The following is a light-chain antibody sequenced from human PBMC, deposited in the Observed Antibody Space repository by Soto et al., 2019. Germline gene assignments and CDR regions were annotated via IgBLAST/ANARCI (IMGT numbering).Light chain of an antibody. CDR2: EDN. CDR3: QSYDTSTVV. J-gene: IGLJ2*01. CDR1: SGSIASNS. V-gene: IGLV6-57*04. Sequence: NFMLTQPHSVSESPGKTVTISCTRSSGSIASNSVQWYQQRPGSAPTTEIYEDNQRPSGVPDRFSGSTDGSSNSASLTISGLQTEDEADYYCQSYDTSTVVFGGGTKLPS.